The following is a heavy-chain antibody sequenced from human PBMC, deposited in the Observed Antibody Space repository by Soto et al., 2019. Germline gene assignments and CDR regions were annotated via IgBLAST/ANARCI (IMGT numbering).Heavy chain of an antibody. CDR1: GYTFTSYG. V-gene: IGHV1-18*01. J-gene: IGHJ5*02. CDR2: ISAYNGNT. D-gene: IGHD3-10*01. CDR3: ARIGPVRFGELPNWFDP. Sequence: ASVKVSCKASGYTFTSYGISWVRQAPGQGLEWMGWISAYNGNTNYAQKLQGRVTMTTDTSTSTAYMELRSLRSDDTAVYYCARIGPVRFGELPNWFDPWGQGTLVTVSS.